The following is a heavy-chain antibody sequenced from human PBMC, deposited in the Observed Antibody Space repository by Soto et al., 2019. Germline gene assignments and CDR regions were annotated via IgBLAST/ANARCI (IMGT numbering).Heavy chain of an antibody. Sequence: PSETLSLTCTVSGGSISSYYWSWIRQPPGKGLEWIGYIYYSGSTSYNPSLKSRVTISVDTSKNQFSLKLSSVTAADTAVYYCATLIAAAGDGGYYMDVWGKGTTVTVSS. CDR3: ATLIAAAGDGGYYMDV. V-gene: IGHV4-59*08. CDR1: GGSISSYY. J-gene: IGHJ6*03. D-gene: IGHD6-13*01. CDR2: IYYSGST.